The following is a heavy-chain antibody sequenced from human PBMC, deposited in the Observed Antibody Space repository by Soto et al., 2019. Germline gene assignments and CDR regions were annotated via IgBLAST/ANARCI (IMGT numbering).Heavy chain of an antibody. J-gene: IGHJ6*02. D-gene: IGHD2-21*01. CDR2: IPSNGGNT. CDR1: GFTFSSYA. Sequence: EVQLVESGGGLVQPGGSLRLSCAASGFTFSSYAMHWVRQAPGEGLEYVSDIPSNGGNTDYASSVKGRFTISRDNSKNTLYLQLGSLRAEDMAVYYCARRIPFGYGMDVWGQGTTVTVSS. CDR3: ARRIPFGYGMDV. V-gene: IGHV3-64*01.